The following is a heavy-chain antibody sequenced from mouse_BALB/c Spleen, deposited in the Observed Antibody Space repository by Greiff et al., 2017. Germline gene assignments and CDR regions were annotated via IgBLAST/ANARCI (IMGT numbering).Heavy chain of an antibody. Sequence: EVQRVESGGGLVKPGGSLKLSCAASGFTFSDYYMYWVRQTPEKRLEWVATISDGGSYTYYLDSVKGRFTISRDNAKNNLYLQMSSLKSEDTAMYYCARGEDRYYAMDYWGQGTSVTVSS. V-gene: IGHV5-4*02. CDR2: ISDGGSYT. CDR1: GFTFSDYY. D-gene: IGHD3-3*01. CDR3: ARGEDRYYAMDY. J-gene: IGHJ4*01.